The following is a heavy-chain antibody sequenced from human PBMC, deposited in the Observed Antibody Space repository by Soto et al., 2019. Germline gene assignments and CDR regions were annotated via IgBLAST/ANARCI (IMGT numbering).Heavy chain of an antibody. CDR2: IYHVGTS. J-gene: IGHJ5*02. D-gene: IGHD1-26*01. CDR3: ARESIVGDTKFDP. Sequence: PSETLSLTCTVSGGSVSSGSYYWSWIRQPPGKGLEWIGYIYHVGTSKYNPSLNSRATISLDTSKSQFSLRLRSVTAADTAVYFCARESIVGDTKFDPWGHGTLVTVSS. V-gene: IGHV4-61*01. CDR1: GGSVSSGSYY.